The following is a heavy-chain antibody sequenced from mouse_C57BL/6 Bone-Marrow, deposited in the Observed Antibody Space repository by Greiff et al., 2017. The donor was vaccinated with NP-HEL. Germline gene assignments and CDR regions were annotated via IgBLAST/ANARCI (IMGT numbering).Heavy chain of an antibody. CDR1: GFTFSDYY. V-gene: IGHV5-12*01. CDR3: ARPAGSWYFDV. J-gene: IGHJ1*03. CDR2: ISNGGGST. Sequence: EVKVVESGGGLVQPGGSLKLSCAASGFTFSDYYMYWVRQTPEKRLEWVAYISNGGGSTYYPDTVKGRFTISRDNAKNTLYLQMSRLKSEDTAMYYCARPAGSWYFDVWGTGTTVTVSS.